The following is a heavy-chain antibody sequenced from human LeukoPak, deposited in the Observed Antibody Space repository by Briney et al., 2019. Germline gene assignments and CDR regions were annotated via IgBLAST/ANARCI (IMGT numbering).Heavy chain of an antibody. J-gene: IGHJ4*02. CDR3: ACSPYIAEVPYYFDY. D-gene: IGHD6-13*01. CDR1: GGSISSSSYY. CDR2: IYYSGST. Sequence: SETLSLTCTVSGGSISSSSYYWGWIRQPPGKGLEWIGSIYYSGSTYYNPSLKSRVTISVDTSKNQFPLKLSSVTAADTAVYYCACSPYIAEVPYYFDYWGQGTLVTVSS. V-gene: IGHV4-39*01.